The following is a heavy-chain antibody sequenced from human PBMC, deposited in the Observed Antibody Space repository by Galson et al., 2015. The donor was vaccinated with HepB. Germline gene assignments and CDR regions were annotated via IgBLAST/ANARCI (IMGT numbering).Heavy chain of an antibody. D-gene: IGHD4-17*01. J-gene: IGHJ2*01. CDR2: IYPGDSDT. CDR1: GYCFTSYW. Sequence: QSGAEVKKPGESLKISCKGSGYCFTSYWIGWVRQMPGKGLEWMGIIYPGDSDTRYSPSFQGQVTISADKSISTAYLQWSSLKASDTAMYYCARLGGTNYGDYPSYWYFDLWGRGTLVTVSS. V-gene: IGHV5-51*03. CDR3: ARLGGTNYGDYPSYWYFDL.